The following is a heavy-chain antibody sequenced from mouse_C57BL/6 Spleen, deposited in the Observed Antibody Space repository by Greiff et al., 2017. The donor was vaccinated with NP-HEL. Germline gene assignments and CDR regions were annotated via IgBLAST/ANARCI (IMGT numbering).Heavy chain of an antibody. V-gene: IGHV1-61*01. Sequence: QVQLQQPGAELVRSGSSVKLSCKASGYTFTSYWMDWVKQRPGQGLEWIGNIYPSDSETHYNQKFKDKATLTVDKSSSTAYMQLSSLTSEDSAVYYCAREDYYGFAYWGQGTLVTVSA. CDR2: IYPSDSET. D-gene: IGHD1-1*01. J-gene: IGHJ3*01. CDR1: GYTFTSYW. CDR3: AREDYYGFAY.